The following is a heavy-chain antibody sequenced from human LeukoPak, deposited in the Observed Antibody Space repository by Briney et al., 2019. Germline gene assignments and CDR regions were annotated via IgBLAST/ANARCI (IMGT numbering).Heavy chain of an antibody. CDR3: AKIWGSGWCVVPIGSGCYMDV. CDR2: ISYDGSNK. CDR1: GFTFSSYG. J-gene: IGHJ6*03. D-gene: IGHD6-19*01. Sequence: GGSLRLSCAASGFTFSSYGMHWVRQAPGKGLEWVAVISYDGSNKYYADSVKGRFTISRDNSKNTLYLQMNSLRAEDTAVYYCAKIWGSGWCVVPIGSGCYMDVWGKGTTVTVSS. V-gene: IGHV3-30*18.